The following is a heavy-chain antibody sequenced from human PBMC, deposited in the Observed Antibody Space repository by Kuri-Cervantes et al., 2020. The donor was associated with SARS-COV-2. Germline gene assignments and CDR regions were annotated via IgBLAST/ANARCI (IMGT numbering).Heavy chain of an antibody. D-gene: IGHD5-24*01. V-gene: IGHV3-23*01. CDR2: ISGSGGST. CDR1: GFRFNDYA. Sequence: GESLKISCAASGFRFNDYALHWVRQAPGKGLEWVSAISGSGGSTYYADSVKGRFTISRDNSKNTLSLQLNSLRAEDTAIYYCAKEGGHNETEYWGQGTLVTVSS. CDR3: AKEGGHNETEY. J-gene: IGHJ4*02.